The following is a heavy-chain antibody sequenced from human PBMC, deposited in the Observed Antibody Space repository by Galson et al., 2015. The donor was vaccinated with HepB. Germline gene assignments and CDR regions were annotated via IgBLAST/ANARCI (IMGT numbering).Heavy chain of an antibody. V-gene: IGHV4-59*13. D-gene: IGHD4-17*01. CDR3: ARRPKMGSSTTASEEYWFDP. CDR2: IQNSGNT. J-gene: IGHJ5*02. CDR1: GASISSYI. Sequence: SETLSLTCTVSGASISSYIWNWIRQPPGKGLEWIAFIQNSGNTGYNPSLWSRVTISVDASKNQFSLILDSVTAADTAVYYCARRPKMGSSTTASEEYWFDPWGQGTLVTVSS.